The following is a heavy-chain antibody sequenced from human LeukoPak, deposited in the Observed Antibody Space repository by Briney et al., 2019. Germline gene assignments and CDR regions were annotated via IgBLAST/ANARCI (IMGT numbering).Heavy chain of an antibody. D-gene: IGHD3-10*01. V-gene: IGHV4-59*01. CDR1: GGSINDYC. Sequence: PSETLSLTRIVSGGSINDYCWSWIRQPPGKGLEWIGYIYYSGSTNYNPSLKSRVTISVDMSKNQFSLNLISVTTADTAVYYCARESVTIEFDSCGQGSLVTISS. CDR2: IYYSGST. CDR3: ARESVTIEFDS. J-gene: IGHJ4*02.